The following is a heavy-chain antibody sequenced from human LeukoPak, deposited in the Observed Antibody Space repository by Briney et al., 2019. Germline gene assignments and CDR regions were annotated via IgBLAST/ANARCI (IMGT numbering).Heavy chain of an antibody. Sequence: SQTLPLTCTVSGDSISSGGNYWSWIRQHPGKGLEWIGYIYYSGSTYYNSSLKSRVTMSVDTSKNQFSLRLSSVTAADTAVYYCARGYCGGDCYVDYWGQGTLVTVSS. J-gene: IGHJ4*02. D-gene: IGHD2-21*02. V-gene: IGHV4-31*03. CDR3: ARGYCGGDCYVDY. CDR2: IYYSGST. CDR1: GDSISSGGNY.